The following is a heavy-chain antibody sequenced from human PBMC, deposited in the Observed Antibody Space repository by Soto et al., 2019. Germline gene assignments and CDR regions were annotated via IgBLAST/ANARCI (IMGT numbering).Heavy chain of an antibody. D-gene: IGHD2-2*01. Sequence: SETLSLTCTVSGGSISSGGYYWSWIRQHSGKGLEWIGYIYYSGSTYYNPSLKSRVTISVDTSKNQFSLKLSSVTAADTAVYYCARCPLPRYCSSTSCYQTHYYYYGMDVWGQGTTVTVSS. V-gene: IGHV4-31*03. CDR3: ARCPLPRYCSSTSCYQTHYYYYGMDV. J-gene: IGHJ6*02. CDR2: IYYSGST. CDR1: GGSISSGGYY.